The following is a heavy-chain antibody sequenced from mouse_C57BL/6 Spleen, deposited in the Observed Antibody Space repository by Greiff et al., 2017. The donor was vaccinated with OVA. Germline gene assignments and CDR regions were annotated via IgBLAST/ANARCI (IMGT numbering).Heavy chain of an antibody. Sequence: QVQLQQPGTELVKPGASVKLSCKASGYTFTSYWMHWVKQRPGQGLEWIGNISPSNGGTNYNEKVKSKATLTVDKSSSTAYMQLSSLTSEDSAVYYCARYYCGSISRGAMDYWGQGTSVTVSS. D-gene: IGHD1-1*01. CDR1: GYTFTSYW. CDR2: ISPSNGGT. V-gene: IGHV1-53*01. CDR3: ARYYCGSISRGAMDY. J-gene: IGHJ4*01.